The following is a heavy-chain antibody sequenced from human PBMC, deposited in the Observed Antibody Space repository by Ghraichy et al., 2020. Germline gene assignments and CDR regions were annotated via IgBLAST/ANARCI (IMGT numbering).Heavy chain of an antibody. D-gene: IGHD2-2*01. V-gene: IGHV3-23*01. CDR1: GFTFSSYA. Sequence: GESLNISCAASGFTFSSYAMSWVRQAPGKGLEWVSVISDSGGSTYYADSVQGRFTISRDNSKNTLYLQMNSLRAEDTAVYYCAKRGRYVVPDEGYFDYWGQGTLVTVSS. CDR3: AKRGRYVVPDEGYFDY. J-gene: IGHJ4*02. CDR2: ISDSGGST.